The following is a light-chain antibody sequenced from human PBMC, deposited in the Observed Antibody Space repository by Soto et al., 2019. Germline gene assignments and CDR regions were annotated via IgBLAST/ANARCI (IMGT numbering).Light chain of an antibody. CDR3: QQYGSSFLT. V-gene: IGKV3-20*01. CDR2: GAS. Sequence: EFVSTQSPATLSLSPGGRATLSCRASQSVSSSYLAWYQQKPGQAPRLLIYGASSRATGIPDRFSGSGSGTDFTLTISRLEPEDFAVYYCQQYGSSFLTFGPGTKVDI. CDR1: QSVSSSY. J-gene: IGKJ3*01.